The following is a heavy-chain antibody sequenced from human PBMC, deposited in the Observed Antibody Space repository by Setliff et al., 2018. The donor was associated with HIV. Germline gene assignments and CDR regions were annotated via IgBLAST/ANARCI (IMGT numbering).Heavy chain of an antibody. J-gene: IGHJ4*02. CDR2: INLNTGGT. CDR3: ARLIEGDYHFDF. D-gene: IGHD3-16*01. Sequence: ASVKVSCKTSGYTFTDYYMQWVRQAPGQGLERMGWINLNTGGTKYPQKFQGRVTMTRDTSSSTAYMDLSRLTSDDTAVYYCARLIEGDYHFDFWGQGTLVTVSS. V-gene: IGHV1-2*02. CDR1: GYTFTDYY.